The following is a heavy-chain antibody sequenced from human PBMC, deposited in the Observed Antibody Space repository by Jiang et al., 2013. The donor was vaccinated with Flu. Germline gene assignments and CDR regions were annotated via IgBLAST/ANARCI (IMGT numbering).Heavy chain of an antibody. CDR2: IDWDDDK. CDR1: GFSLSTSGMC. J-gene: IGHJ6*02. Sequence: KPTQTLTLTCTFSGFSLSTSGMCVSWIRQPPGKALEWLALIDWDDDKYYSTSLKTRLTITKDTSKNQVVLTMTNMDPVDTATYYCAHNYGKNYYYGMDVWGQGTTVTVSS. CDR3: AHNYGKNYYYGMDV. V-gene: IGHV2-70*12. D-gene: IGHD3-16*01.